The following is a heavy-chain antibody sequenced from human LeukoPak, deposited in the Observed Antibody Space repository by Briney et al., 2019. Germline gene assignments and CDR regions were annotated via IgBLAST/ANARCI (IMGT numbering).Heavy chain of an antibody. Sequence: PGGSLRLSCAASGFTFSSYWMSWVRQAPGKGLEWVANIKQDGSEKYYVDSVKGRFTISRDNAKNSLYLQMNSLRAEDTAVYYCARYTLGIAAAIPDAFDIWGQGTMVTVSS. J-gene: IGHJ3*02. CDR3: ARYTLGIAAAIPDAFDI. CDR1: GFTFSSYW. D-gene: IGHD6-13*01. V-gene: IGHV3-7*01. CDR2: IKQDGSEK.